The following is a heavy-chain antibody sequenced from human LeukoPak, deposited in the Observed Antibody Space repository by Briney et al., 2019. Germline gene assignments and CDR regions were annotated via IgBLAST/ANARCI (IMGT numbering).Heavy chain of an antibody. Sequence: GGSLRLSCAASGFSFSTYWMHWVRQAPGKGLVWVSRIQSDGGSTAYPDSVKGRFTISRDNSKNTLYLQMNSLRAEDTAVYYCAKDYYYDSSGYFDPWGQGTLVTVSS. D-gene: IGHD3-22*01. J-gene: IGHJ5*02. CDR2: IQSDGGST. CDR1: GFSFSTYW. V-gene: IGHV3-74*03. CDR3: AKDYYYDSSGYFDP.